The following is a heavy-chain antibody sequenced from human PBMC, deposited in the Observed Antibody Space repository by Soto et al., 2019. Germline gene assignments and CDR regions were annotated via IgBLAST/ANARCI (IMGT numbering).Heavy chain of an antibody. V-gene: IGHV1-18*01. D-gene: IGHD2-15*01. Sequence: ASVKVSCKTSGYTFTSYGISWVRQAPGQGLEWMGWISGYNGNTNSAQKFKDRITMTTDTSTSTAYMELRSLRSDDTAIYFCARLFCRGGSCPSTGFDYWGQGSLVTVSS. CDR1: GYTFTSYG. CDR3: ARLFCRGGSCPSTGFDY. J-gene: IGHJ4*02. CDR2: ISGYNGNT.